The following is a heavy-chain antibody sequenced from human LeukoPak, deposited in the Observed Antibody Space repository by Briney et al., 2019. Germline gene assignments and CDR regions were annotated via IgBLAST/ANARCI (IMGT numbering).Heavy chain of an antibody. J-gene: IGHJ5*02. CDR1: GFTFSSYA. CDR3: ASLSIVVVPAAQNWFDP. V-gene: IGHV3-23*01. Sequence: GGSLRLSCAASGFTFSSYAMSLVRQAPGKGLEWVSTSSGSGGSTYYADSVKGRFTISRDNSKNTLYLQMNSLRAEDTAVYYCASLSIVVVPAAQNWFDPWGQGTLVTVSS. CDR2: SSGSGGST. D-gene: IGHD2-2*01.